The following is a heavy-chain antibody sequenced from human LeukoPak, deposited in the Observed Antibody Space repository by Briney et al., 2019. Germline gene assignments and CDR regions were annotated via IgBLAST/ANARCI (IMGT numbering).Heavy chain of an antibody. J-gene: IGHJ5*02. CDR3: ARAFIVGINWFDP. Sequence: GGSLRLSCAASGFTFSRYWMHWVRQAPGKRLVWVSRINSDGSSTSYADSAKGRFTISRDNAKNTLYLQMNSLRAEDTAVYYCARAFIVGINWFDPWGQGTLVTVSS. CDR1: GFTFSRYW. V-gene: IGHV3-74*01. CDR2: INSDGSST. D-gene: IGHD1-26*01.